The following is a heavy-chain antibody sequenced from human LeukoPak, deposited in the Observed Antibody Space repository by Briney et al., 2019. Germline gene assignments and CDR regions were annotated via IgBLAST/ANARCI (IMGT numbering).Heavy chain of an antibody. CDR1: GGSFSGYY. CDR2: INHSGST. Sequence: PSETLSLTCAVYGGSFSGYYWSWIRRPPGKGLEWIGEINHSGSTNYNPSLKSRVAISVDTSKNQFSLKLSSVTAADTAVYYCARHPSAVAGKTFDYWGQGTLVTVSS. J-gene: IGHJ4*02. D-gene: IGHD6-19*01. V-gene: IGHV4-34*01. CDR3: ARHPSAVAGKTFDY.